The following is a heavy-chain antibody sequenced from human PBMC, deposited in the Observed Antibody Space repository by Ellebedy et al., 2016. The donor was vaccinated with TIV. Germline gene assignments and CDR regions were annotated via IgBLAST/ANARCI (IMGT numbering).Heavy chain of an antibody. J-gene: IGHJ6*03. D-gene: IGHD1-7*01. CDR2: ISSSGSTI. Sequence: GESLKISXAASGFTFSDYYMSWIRQAPGKGLEWVSYISSSGSTIYYADSVKGRFTISRDNAKNSLYLQMNSLRAEDTAVYYCARVALRPYYYYYYMDVWGKGTTVTVSS. CDR3: ARVALRPYYYYYYMDV. CDR1: GFTFSDYY. V-gene: IGHV3-11*01.